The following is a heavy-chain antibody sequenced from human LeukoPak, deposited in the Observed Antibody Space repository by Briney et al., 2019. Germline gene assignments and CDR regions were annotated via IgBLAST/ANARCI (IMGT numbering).Heavy chain of an antibody. CDR1: GGSISSYY. J-gene: IGHJ6*03. V-gene: IGHV4-59*01. Sequence: SSETLSLTCTVSGGSISSYYWSWIRQPPGKGLEWMGYIYYSGSTNYNPSLKSRVTISVDTSKNQFSLKLSSVTAADTAVYYCARVLAGYYYYYMDVWGKGTTVTVSS. CDR3: ARVLAGYYYYYMDV. CDR2: IYYSGST.